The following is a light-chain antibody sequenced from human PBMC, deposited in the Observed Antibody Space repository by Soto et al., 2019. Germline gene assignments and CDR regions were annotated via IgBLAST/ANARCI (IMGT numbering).Light chain of an antibody. Sequence: IQMTHSPSSLSASFGDRVTITCRASQSISSWLAWYQQKPGKTPKLLIYQASTLESGVPSRFSGSGSGTEFTLTISRLQPDDFATYYCQQYHTYPLTFGGGTKVDIK. CDR2: QAS. CDR3: QQYHTYPLT. V-gene: IGKV1-5*03. CDR1: QSISSW. J-gene: IGKJ4*01.